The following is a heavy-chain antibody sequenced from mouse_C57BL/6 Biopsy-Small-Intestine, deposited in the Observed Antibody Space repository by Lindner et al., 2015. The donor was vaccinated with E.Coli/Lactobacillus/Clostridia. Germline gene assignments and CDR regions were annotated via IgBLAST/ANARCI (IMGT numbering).Heavy chain of an antibody. V-gene: IGHV1-82*01. CDR2: IYPGDGDT. D-gene: IGHD2-3*01. Sequence: VQMQESGPEVVNPGASVKISCKASGYAFSSSWMNWVKQRPGKGLEWIGRIYPGDGDTNYNGKFKGKATLTADKSSSTAYMQLSSLTSEDSAVYFCARSYDGTYVGFAYWGQGTLVTVSA. CDR3: ARSYDGTYVGFAY. CDR1: GYAFSSSW. J-gene: IGHJ3*01.